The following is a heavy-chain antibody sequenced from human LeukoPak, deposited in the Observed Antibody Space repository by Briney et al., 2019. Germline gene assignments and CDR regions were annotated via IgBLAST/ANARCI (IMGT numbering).Heavy chain of an antibody. V-gene: IGHV3-11*01. Sequence: GGSLRLSCAASGFTFSDYYRSWIRQAPGKGLEWVSYISSSGSTIYYADSVKGRFTISRDNAKNSLYLQMNSLRAEDTAVYYCARDRQISSGWYRYYYYYYGMDVWGQGTTVTVSS. CDR2: ISSSGSTI. CDR3: ARDRQISSGWYRYYYYYYGMDV. J-gene: IGHJ6*02. CDR1: GFTFSDYY. D-gene: IGHD6-19*01.